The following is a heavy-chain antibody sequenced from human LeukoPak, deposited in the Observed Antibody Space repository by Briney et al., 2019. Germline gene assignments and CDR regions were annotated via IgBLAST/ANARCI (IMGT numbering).Heavy chain of an antibody. J-gene: IGHJ4*02. CDR1: GFTFSIYS. Sequence: AGGSLRLSCAASGFTFSIYSMNWVRQAPGKGLEWVSSISSSSSYIYYADSVKGRFTISRDNAKNSLYLQMNSLRAEDTAVYYCARVYSSFKDPVENYWGQGTLVTVSS. V-gene: IGHV3-21*01. CDR3: ARVYSSFKDPVENY. CDR2: ISSSSSYI. D-gene: IGHD6-6*01.